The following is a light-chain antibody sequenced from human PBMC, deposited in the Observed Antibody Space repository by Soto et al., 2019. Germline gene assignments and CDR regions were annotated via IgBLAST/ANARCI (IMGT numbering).Light chain of an antibody. CDR3: CSYTGSSTVL. CDR1: SSDVGGYNY. Sequence: QSVLTQPASVSGSPGQSITISCTGTSSDVGGYNYVSWYQHHPGKAPKLLIYEVRHRPSGLSNRFSGSKSGNTASLTISGLQAEDEADYFCCSYTGSSTVLFCGGTKLTVL. CDR2: EVR. V-gene: IGLV2-14*01. J-gene: IGLJ2*01.